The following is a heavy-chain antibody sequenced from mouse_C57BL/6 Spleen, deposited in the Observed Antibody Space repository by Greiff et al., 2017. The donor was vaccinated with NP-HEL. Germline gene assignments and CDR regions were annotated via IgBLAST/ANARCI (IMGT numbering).Heavy chain of an antibody. V-gene: IGHV1-15*01. CDR1: GYTFTDYE. CDR2: IDPETGGT. CDR3: TREVTSNAMDY. J-gene: IGHJ4*01. Sequence: VKLVESGAELVRPGASVTLSCKASGYTFTDYEMHWVKQTPVHGLEWIGAIDPETGGTTYNQKFKGKAILTADKSSSTAYMELRSLTSEDSAVYYCTREVTSNAMDYWGQGTSVTVSS. D-gene: IGHD2-13*01.